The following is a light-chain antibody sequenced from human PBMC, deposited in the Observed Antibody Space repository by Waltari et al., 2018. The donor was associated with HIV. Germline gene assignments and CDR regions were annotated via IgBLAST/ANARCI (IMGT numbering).Light chain of an antibody. CDR2: RNN. V-gene: IGLV1-47*01. Sequence: QSVLTQPPSASATPGQRVTISCSGSSYNIGRDYLYWFQLLPATAPNPLIQRNNQRPSGVPDRLAGSKSGTSASLAISGLRSEDEADYYCAAWDDSLSGYVVFGGGTKLTVL. J-gene: IGLJ2*01. CDR1: SYNIGRDY. CDR3: AAWDDSLSGYVV.